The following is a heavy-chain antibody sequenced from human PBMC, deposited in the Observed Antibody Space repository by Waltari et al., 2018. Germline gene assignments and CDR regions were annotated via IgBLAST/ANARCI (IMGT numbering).Heavy chain of an antibody. CDR2: IKQDGSEK. Sequence: EVQLVESGGGLVQPGGSLRLSCAASGFTFSSYWMSWVRQAPGKGLEWVANIKQDGSEKYYVDSVKGRFTISRDNAKNSLYLQMNSLRAEDTAVYYCARLAYYDFWSGYYMDVWGKGTTVTISS. CDR3: ARLAYYDFWSGYYMDV. V-gene: IGHV3-7*01. J-gene: IGHJ6*03. CDR1: GFTFSSYW. D-gene: IGHD3-3*01.